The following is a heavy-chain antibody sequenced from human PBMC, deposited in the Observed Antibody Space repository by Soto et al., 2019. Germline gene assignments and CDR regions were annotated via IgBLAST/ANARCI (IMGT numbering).Heavy chain of an antibody. CDR1: GGSISISSYY. V-gene: IGHV4-39*01. CDR2: IYYSGST. J-gene: IGHJ4*02. Sequence: SDTLSLTCTVSGGSISISSYYWGWILHPPGKGLEWIGSIYYSGSTYYNPSLKSRVTISVDTSKNQFSLKLSSVTAADTAVYYCATPLDYDFWSGSPAYYFDYWGQGTLVTVSS. CDR3: ATPLDYDFWSGSPAYYFDY. D-gene: IGHD3-3*01.